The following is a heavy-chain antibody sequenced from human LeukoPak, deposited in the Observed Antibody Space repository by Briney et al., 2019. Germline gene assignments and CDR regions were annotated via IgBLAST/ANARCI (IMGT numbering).Heavy chain of an antibody. Sequence: GGSLRLSCAASGFSFSNYEMNWVRQAPGKGLEWISYITDSSTTIYYADSVKGRFTISRDNAKNSLYLQMNGLRGEDTAVYYCAKGPGARGHFNWFDPWGQGTLVTVSS. CDR3: AKGPGARGHFNWFDP. CDR1: GFSFSNYE. V-gene: IGHV3-48*03. CDR2: ITDSSTTI. D-gene: IGHD5-12*01. J-gene: IGHJ5*02.